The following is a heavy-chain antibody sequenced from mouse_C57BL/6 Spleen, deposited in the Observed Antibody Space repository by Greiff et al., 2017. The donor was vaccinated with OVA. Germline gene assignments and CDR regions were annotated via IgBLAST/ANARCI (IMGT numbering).Heavy chain of an antibody. V-gene: IGHV1-52*01. J-gene: IGHJ4*01. Sequence: QVQLQQPGAELVRPGSSVKLSCKASGYTFTSYWMHWVKQRPIQGLEWIGNIDPSDSETHYNQKFKDKATLTVDKSSSTAYMQLSSLTSEDSAVYYCARRDSNYSPYAMDYWGQGTSVTVSS. CDR3: ARRDSNYSPYAMDY. D-gene: IGHD2-5*01. CDR2: IDPSDSET. CDR1: GYTFTSYW.